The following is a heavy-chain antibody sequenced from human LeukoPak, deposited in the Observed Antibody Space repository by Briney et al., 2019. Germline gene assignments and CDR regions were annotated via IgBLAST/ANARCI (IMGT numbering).Heavy chain of an antibody. CDR1: GVSVSSTAYY. Sequence: SETLSLTCTVSGVSVSSTAYYWTWIRQPAGKGPEWIGRVFASGGTKYNASLKSRVTISIDTSKNQFSLNLSSVTAVDTAVYFCARGPYSYDSSGAFDIWGQGTMVTVSS. V-gene: IGHV4-61*02. CDR2: VFASGGT. J-gene: IGHJ3*02. D-gene: IGHD3-22*01. CDR3: ARGPYSYDSSGAFDI.